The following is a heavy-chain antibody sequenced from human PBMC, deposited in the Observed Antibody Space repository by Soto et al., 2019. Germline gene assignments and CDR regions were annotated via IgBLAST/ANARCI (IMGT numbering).Heavy chain of an antibody. CDR1: GFTFSSYA. Sequence: QVQLVESGGGVVQPGRSLRLSCAASGFTFSSYAMHWVRQAPGKGLEWVAVISYDGSNKYYAASVKGRFTISRDNSKNPLYLQMNSLRAEDTAVYYCARGRRWYAVPYFDYWGQGTLVTVSS. V-gene: IGHV3-30-3*01. CDR3: ARGRRWYAVPYFDY. CDR2: ISYDGSNK. J-gene: IGHJ4*02. D-gene: IGHD6-13*01.